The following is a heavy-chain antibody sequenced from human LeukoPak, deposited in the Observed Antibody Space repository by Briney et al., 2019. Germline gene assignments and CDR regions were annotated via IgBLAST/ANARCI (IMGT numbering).Heavy chain of an antibody. CDR3: ARSTNWKFDY. V-gene: IGHV4-59*01. CDR1: GGSISSYY. D-gene: IGHD1-20*01. J-gene: IGHJ4*02. CDR2: IYYSGST. Sequence: PSETLSLTCTVSGGSISSYYWSWIRQPPGKGLEWIGYIYYSGSTNYNPSLKSRVTISVDTSKNHFSLKLSSVTAADTAFYYCARSTNWKFDYWGQGTLVTVSS.